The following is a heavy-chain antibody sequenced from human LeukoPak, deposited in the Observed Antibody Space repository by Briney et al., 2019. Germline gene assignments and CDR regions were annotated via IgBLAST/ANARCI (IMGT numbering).Heavy chain of an antibody. D-gene: IGHD1-26*01. CDR3: ARMYSGTSYYFDY. J-gene: IGHJ4*02. CDR1: AVSISTYY. Sequence: SETLSLTCSVSAVSISTYYWIWVRQPPAKGLEWMGFFSYSGSTKYNPSLKSRVTMSVDTSKNQFSLKLSSVTAADTAVYYCARMYSGTSYYFDYWGQGTLVTVSS. CDR2: FSYSGST. V-gene: IGHV4-59*01.